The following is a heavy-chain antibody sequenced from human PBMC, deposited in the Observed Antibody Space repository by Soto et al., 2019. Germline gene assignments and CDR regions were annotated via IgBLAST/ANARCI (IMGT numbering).Heavy chain of an antibody. D-gene: IGHD2-8*01. Sequence: GGSLRLSCAASGFTFSDFRMQWVRQAPGKGLVWVSLINSDASSTTYADSVKGRFTISRDNAKNTLYLQMNSLRADDTGVYYCARDSGVPDYWGQGTLVTVSS. CDR3: ARDSGVPDY. CDR2: INSDASST. V-gene: IGHV3-74*01. J-gene: IGHJ4*02. CDR1: GFTFSDFR.